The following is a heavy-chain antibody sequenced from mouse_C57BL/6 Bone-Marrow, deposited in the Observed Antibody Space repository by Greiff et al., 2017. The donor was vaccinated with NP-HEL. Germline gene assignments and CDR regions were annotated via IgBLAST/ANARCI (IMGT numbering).Heavy chain of an antibody. Sequence: VKLVESGAELVKPGASVKISCKASGYAFSTYWMNWVKQRPGKGLEWIGQIYPRDGDTNYNGKFKGKVSLTADKSSSTAYMQLSSLTSEDAAVYFCARGDDGSSRFGYAMDYWGQGTSVTVSS. J-gene: IGHJ4*01. V-gene: IGHV1-80*01. CDR2: IYPRDGDT. CDR1: GYAFSTYW. CDR3: ARGDDGSSRFGYAMDY. D-gene: IGHD1-1*01.